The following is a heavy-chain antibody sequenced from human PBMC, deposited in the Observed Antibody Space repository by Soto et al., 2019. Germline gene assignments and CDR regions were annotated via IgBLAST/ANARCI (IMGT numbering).Heavy chain of an antibody. Sequence: PSETLSLTCTVSGGSISSGGYYWSWIRQHPGKGLEWSGYIYYSGSTYYNPSLKSRVTISVDTSKNQFSLKLSSVTAADTAVYYCARAGITVPYYFDYWGQGTLVTVSS. CDR2: IYYSGST. D-gene: IGHD3-10*01. V-gene: IGHV4-31*03. CDR1: GGSISSGGYY. CDR3: ARAGITVPYYFDY. J-gene: IGHJ4*02.